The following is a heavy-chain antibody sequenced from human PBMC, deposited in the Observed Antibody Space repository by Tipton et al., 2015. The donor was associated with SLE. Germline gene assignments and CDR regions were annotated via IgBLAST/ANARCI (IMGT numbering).Heavy chain of an antibody. CDR3: ARDPSDTSGFYTYSFDL. D-gene: IGHD3-22*01. CDR2: IYNSENT. J-gene: IGHJ4*02. V-gene: IGHV4-30-4*01. CDR1: GGSISSGEYY. Sequence: LRLSCTVSGGSISSGEYYWSWIRQPPGKGLAWIGYIYNSENTYNNPSLKSRLTISVDTSRNQFSLKLSSVTAADTAVYYWARDPSDTSGFYTYSFDLWGQGTPVTVSS.